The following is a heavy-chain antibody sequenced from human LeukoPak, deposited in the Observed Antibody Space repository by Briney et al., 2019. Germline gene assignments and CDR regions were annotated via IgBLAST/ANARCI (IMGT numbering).Heavy chain of an antibody. CDR2: ISSSSKTI. CDR3: ARDERYAYYGMDV. J-gene: IGHJ6*02. D-gene: IGHD2-8*01. CDR1: GFTLSSYS. V-gene: IGHV3-48*01. Sequence: PGRSLRLSCAASGFTLSSYSMNWVRQAPGKGLEWVSYISSSSKTIYYADSVKGRFTISRDNSKNTLYLQMNSLRAEYTGVYYCARDERYAYYGMDVWGQGTTVTVSS.